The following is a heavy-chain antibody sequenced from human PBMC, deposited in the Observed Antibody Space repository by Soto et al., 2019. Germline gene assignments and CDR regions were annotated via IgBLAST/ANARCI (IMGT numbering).Heavy chain of an antibody. CDR3: ARAPHGMDV. CDR2: ISYDGSKK. V-gene: IGHV3-30-3*01. CDR1: GFMFSSYA. Sequence: QEQLVESGGGVVQPGRSLRLSCVASGFMFSSYAMHWVRQAPGKGLEGVAVISYDGSKKYYTDSVKGRYTISRDDSKNTLYLQMNSLRVEETAVYYCARAPHGMDVWGQGTTVTVSS. J-gene: IGHJ6*01.